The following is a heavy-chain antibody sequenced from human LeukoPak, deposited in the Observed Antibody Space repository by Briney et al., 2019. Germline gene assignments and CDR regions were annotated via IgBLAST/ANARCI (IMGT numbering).Heavy chain of an antibody. Sequence: PGGSLRLSCAASGFTFSSYAMSWVRQAPGKGLEWVSGVSGNGDYTYYADSVKGRFTISGDNSKNTLYLQMNNLRAEDTAVYYCARVLREFFGSGTYVKSLDYWGQGTLVTVSS. V-gene: IGHV3-23*01. J-gene: IGHJ4*02. D-gene: IGHD3-10*01. CDR2: VSGNGDYT. CDR1: GFTFSSYA. CDR3: ARVLREFFGSGTYVKSLDY.